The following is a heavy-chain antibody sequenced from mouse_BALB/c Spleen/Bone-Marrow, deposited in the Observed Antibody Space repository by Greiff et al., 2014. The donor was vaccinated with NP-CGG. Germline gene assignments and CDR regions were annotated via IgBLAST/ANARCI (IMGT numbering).Heavy chain of an antibody. D-gene: IGHD4-1*01. Sequence: VQGVESGAELAKPGASVKMSCKASGYTFTSYWTHWVKQRPGQGLEWIGYINPSTGYTDCNQKFKDKATLTADKSSSTAYMQLSSLTSEDSAVYYCARRLNWDWFAYWGQGTLVTVSA. CDR2: INPSTGYT. J-gene: IGHJ3*01. CDR1: GYTFTSYW. CDR3: ARRLNWDWFAY. V-gene: IGHV1-7*01.